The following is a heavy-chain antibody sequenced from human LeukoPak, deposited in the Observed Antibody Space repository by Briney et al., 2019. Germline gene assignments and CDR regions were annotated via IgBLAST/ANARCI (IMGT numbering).Heavy chain of an antibody. J-gene: IGHJ3*02. D-gene: IGHD4-17*01. CDR1: SGSISTSNYY. Sequence: SETLSLTCTVSSGSISTSNYYWGWVRQPPGKALEWIGNIFYSGSTYYSPSLKSRVTISVDKSKNQFSLKLSSVTAADTAVYYCVRWGLRAPFDIWGQGTMVTVSS. CDR2: IFYSGST. CDR3: VRWGLRAPFDI. V-gene: IGHV4-39*07.